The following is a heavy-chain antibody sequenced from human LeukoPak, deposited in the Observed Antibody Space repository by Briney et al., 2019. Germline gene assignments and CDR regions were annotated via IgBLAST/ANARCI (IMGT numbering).Heavy chain of an antibody. J-gene: IGHJ4*02. Sequence: SVKVSCKASGGTFSDYALNWVRQAPGQGLERMGVFIPILGTANSTQKFQGRVTITADKSTSSAYMELSSLRSEDTAVYYCARDCSGGSCYPYWGQGTLVTVSS. CDR2: FIPILGTA. D-gene: IGHD2-15*01. V-gene: IGHV1-69*06. CDR3: ARDCSGGSCYPY. CDR1: GGTFSDYA.